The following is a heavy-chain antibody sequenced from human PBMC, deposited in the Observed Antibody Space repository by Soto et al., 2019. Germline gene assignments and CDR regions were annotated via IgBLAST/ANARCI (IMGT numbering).Heavy chain of an antibody. CDR1: GSTFTGYY. V-gene: IGHV1-2*02. CDR3: ARGKYCTNGVCYTAYYYYGMAV. CDR2: INPNSGGT. Sequence: ASGQVSGKASGSTFTGYYMHWVRQAPGQGLECMGWINPNSGGTNYAQKFQGRVTMTRDTSISTAYMELSRLRSDDTAVYYCARGKYCTNGVCYTAYYYYGMAVWVQGTKVTVSS. J-gene: IGHJ6*02. D-gene: IGHD2-8*01.